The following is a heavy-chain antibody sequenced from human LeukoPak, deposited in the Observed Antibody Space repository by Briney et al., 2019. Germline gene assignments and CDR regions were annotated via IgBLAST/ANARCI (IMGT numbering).Heavy chain of an antibody. D-gene: IGHD6-13*01. J-gene: IGHJ3*02. CDR3: ARDKSHEAAALSAFDI. CDR1: GFTFSNYN. V-gene: IGHV3-48*04. Sequence: GGSLRLSCAASGFTFSNYNMNWVRQAPGKGLEWVSISSDSDTIYYADSVKGRFTISRDNAKNSLYLQMNSLRAEDTAVYYCARDKSHEAAALSAFDIWGQGTMVTVSS. CDR2: SSDSDTI.